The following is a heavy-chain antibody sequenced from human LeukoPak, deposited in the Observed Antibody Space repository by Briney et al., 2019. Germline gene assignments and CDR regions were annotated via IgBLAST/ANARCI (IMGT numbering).Heavy chain of an antibody. Sequence: TSVKLSCKASGFTFTSSAMQWVRQARGQRLEWIGWIVVGSGNTNYAQKFQERVTITRDMSTSTAYMELSSLRSEDTAVYYCAAEFGVVFGYYYGSGSSEYGMDVWGQGTTVTVSS. CDR1: GFTFTSSA. D-gene: IGHD3-10*01. V-gene: IGHV1-58*02. CDR3: AAEFGVVFGYYYGSGSSEYGMDV. J-gene: IGHJ6*02. CDR2: IVVGSGNT.